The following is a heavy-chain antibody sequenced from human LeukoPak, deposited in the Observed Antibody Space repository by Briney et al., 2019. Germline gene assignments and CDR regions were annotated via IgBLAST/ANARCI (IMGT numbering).Heavy chain of an antibody. J-gene: IGHJ5*02. D-gene: IGHD3-10*01. CDR3: ARGNYYGSGSYYENWFDP. V-gene: IGHV1-2*02. Sequence: ASVKVSCKASGYTFTGYYMHWVRRAPGQGLEWMGWINPNSGGTNYAQKFQGRVTMTRDTSISTAYMELSRLRSDDTAVYYCARGNYYGSGSYYENWFDPWGQGTLVTVSS. CDR1: GYTFTGYY. CDR2: INPNSGGT.